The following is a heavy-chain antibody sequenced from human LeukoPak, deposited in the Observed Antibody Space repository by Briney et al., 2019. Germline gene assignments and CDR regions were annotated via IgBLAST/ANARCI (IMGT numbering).Heavy chain of an antibody. J-gene: IGHJ4*02. CDR1: GYTFTNYE. Sequence: ASVKVSCKASGYTFTNYEINWVRQATGQGLEWMGWMNPNSGDTAYAQKFQGRITVTRSTSISTAYMDLSSLRSEDTAVYYCARGLGSYDSSELTWPMISFWGQGTVVTVSS. CDR3: ARGLGSYDSSELTWPMISF. V-gene: IGHV1-8*01. D-gene: IGHD3-22*01. CDR2: MNPNSGDT.